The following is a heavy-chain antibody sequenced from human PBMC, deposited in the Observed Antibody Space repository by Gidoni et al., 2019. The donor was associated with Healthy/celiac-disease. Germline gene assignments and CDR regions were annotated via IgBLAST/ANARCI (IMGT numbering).Heavy chain of an antibody. Sequence: QVQLQQWGAGLLKPSETLSLTCAVYGGSFSGYYWSWIRQPPGKGLEWIGEINHSGSTNYNPSLKSRVTISVDTSKNQFSLKLSSVTAADTAVYYCARSPTFDYWGQGTLVTVSS. V-gene: IGHV4-34*01. CDR1: GGSFSGYY. CDR2: INHSGST. J-gene: IGHJ4*02. CDR3: ARSPTFDY.